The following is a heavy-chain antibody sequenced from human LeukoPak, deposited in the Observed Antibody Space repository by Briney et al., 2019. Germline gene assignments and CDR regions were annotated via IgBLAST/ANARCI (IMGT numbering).Heavy chain of an antibody. J-gene: IGHJ4*02. CDR2: IYYSGST. D-gene: IGHD3-22*01. CDR3: ARSSESYDSSGYYSYYFDY. CDR1: GGSISSYY. V-gene: IGHV4-59*01. Sequence: SETLSLTCSVSGGSISSYYWNFIRQPPGKGLEWMGYIYYSGSTNYNPSLKSRVTISVDTSKNQFSLKLNSVTAADTAVYYCARSSESYDSSGYYSYYFDYWGQGTLVTVSS.